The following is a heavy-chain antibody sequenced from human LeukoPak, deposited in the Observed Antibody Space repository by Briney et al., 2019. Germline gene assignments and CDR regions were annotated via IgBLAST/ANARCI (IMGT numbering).Heavy chain of an antibody. Sequence: PGGSLRLSCAASGFTFSSYSMNWVRQAPGKGLEWVSSISSSSSYIYYADSVKGRFTISRDNAKNSLYLQMNSLRAEDTAVYYCAREWGLGSGSHYYGMDVWGQGTTVTVSS. D-gene: IGHD3-10*02. CDR2: ISSSSSYI. J-gene: IGHJ6*02. V-gene: IGHV3-21*01. CDR3: AREWGLGSGSHYYGMDV. CDR1: GFTFSSYS.